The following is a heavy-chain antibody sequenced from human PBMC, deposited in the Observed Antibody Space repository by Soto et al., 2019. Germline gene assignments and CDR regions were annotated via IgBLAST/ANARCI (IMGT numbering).Heavy chain of an antibody. J-gene: IGHJ4*02. CDR3: AISNSYGRGDF. Sequence: QVQLVQSGAEVKKPGSSVRVSCKASGGTLNSYTISWVRQAPGQGLEWMGGIIPVFGTTDYAQKFQGRVTITADQSTGTAYLDLFGLGSEETAIYYCAISNSYGRGDFWGQGTLVSGSS. CDR2: IIPVFGTT. V-gene: IGHV1-69*01. D-gene: IGHD4-17*01. CDR1: GGTLNSYT.